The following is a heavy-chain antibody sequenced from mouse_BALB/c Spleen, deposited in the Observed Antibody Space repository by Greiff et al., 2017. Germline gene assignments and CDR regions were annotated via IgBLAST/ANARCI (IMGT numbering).Heavy chain of an antibody. CDR1: GFNIKDTY. CDR3: AREGDYGAWFAY. Sequence: VQRVESGAELVKPGASVKLSCTASGFNIKDTYMHWVKQRPEQGLEWIGRIDPANGNTKYDPKFQGKATITADTSSNTAYLQLSSLTSEDTAVYYCAREGDYGAWFAYWGQGTLVTVSA. J-gene: IGHJ3*01. V-gene: IGHV14-3*02. D-gene: IGHD2-4*01. CDR2: IDPANGNT.